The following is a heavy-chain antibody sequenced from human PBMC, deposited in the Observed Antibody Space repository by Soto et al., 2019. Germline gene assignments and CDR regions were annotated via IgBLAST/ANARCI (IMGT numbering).Heavy chain of an antibody. D-gene: IGHD3-22*01. J-gene: IGHJ6*02. Sequence: EVQLVESGGGLVKPGGSLRLSCAASGFTFSTYSMNWVRQAPGKGLEWVSSISSSSSYIYYADSVKGRFTISRDNAKNSLYLQMNSLRAEDTAVYYCARYDSSGYYWPYYYYGMDVWCQGTTVTVSS. CDR1: GFTFSTYS. CDR2: ISSSSSYI. V-gene: IGHV3-21*01. CDR3: ARYDSSGYYWPYYYYGMDV.